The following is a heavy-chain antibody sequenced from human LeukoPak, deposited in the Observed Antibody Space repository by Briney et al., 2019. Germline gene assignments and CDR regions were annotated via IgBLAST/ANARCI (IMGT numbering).Heavy chain of an antibody. J-gene: IGHJ6*02. D-gene: IGHD4/OR15-4a*01. CDR1: GFTFDEHA. CDR3: TKDITPRGADV. Sequence: GGSLRLSCAASGFTFDEHAMHWVRQAPGKGLEWVAGIMWDGVTRGYADSVKGRFTVSIDSAKNSLYLQMNSLRVEDTAFYYCTKDITPRGADVEGQGTTVIVSS. CDR2: IMWDGVTR. V-gene: IGHV3-9*01.